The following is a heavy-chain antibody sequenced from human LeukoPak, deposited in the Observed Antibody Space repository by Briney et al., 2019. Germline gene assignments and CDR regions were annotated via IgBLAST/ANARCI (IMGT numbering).Heavy chain of an antibody. Sequence: GESLKISCKASGYSFSNYWIAWVRQMPGKGLEWMGTLYPGDSDTRYSPSFQGQVTISADKSINTSYLQWSSLKASDTAIYYCAKGRQQLASLTWFDPWGQGTLVTVSS. V-gene: IGHV5-51*01. CDR3: AKGRQQLASLTWFDP. CDR1: GYSFSNYW. D-gene: IGHD6-13*01. J-gene: IGHJ5*02. CDR2: LYPGDSDT.